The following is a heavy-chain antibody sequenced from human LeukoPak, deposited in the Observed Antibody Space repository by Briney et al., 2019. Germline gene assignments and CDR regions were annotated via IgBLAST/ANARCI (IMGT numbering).Heavy chain of an antibody. J-gene: IGHJ4*02. CDR1: GGSVSSGSYY. CDR2: IYYSGST. V-gene: IGHV4-61*01. D-gene: IGHD3-22*01. Sequence: SETLSLTCTVSGGSVSSGSYYWSWIRQPPGKGLEWIGYIYYSGSTYCNPSLKSRVTISVDTSKNQFSLKLSSVTAADTAVYYCARVDDSSGYLDYWGQGTLVTVSS. CDR3: ARVDDSSGYLDY.